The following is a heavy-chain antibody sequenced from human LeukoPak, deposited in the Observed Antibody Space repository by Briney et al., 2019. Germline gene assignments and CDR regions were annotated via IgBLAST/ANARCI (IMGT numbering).Heavy chain of an antibody. J-gene: IGHJ6*03. Sequence: SETLSLTCAVSGGSISSNSYYWGWIRQPPGKGLEWIGEINHRGSTNYNPSLKSRVTISVDTSKNQFSLKLNSVTAADTAIYYCARGNMWDYRRYYYYMDVWGKGTTVTVSS. CDR1: GGSISSNSYY. D-gene: IGHD4-11*01. V-gene: IGHV4-39*07. CDR3: ARGNMWDYRRYYYYMDV. CDR2: INHRGST.